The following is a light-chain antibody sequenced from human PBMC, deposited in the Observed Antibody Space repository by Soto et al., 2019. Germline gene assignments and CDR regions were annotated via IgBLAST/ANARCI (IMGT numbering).Light chain of an antibody. J-gene: IGLJ2*01. CDR3: QSYDSSWFEV. V-gene: IGLV1-40*01. Sequence: QSVLTQPPSVSGAPGQRVTISFTGSSSNIGAGYDVHWYQQLPGTAPKLLIYGNSNRPSGVPDRFSGSKSGTSASLAITGLQAEDEADYYCQSYDSSWFEVFGGGTKVTVL. CDR1: SSNIGAGYD. CDR2: GNS.